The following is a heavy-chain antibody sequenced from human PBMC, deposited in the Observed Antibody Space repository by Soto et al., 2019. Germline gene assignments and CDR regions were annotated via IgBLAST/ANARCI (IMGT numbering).Heavy chain of an antibody. CDR2: ISGSGSTT. V-gene: IGHV3-48*02. J-gene: IGHJ4*02. CDR3: ATNFGYNSGWNRDY. CDR1: GFRFSTYS. Sequence: GGSLRLSCAASGFRFSTYSMNWVRQAPGKGLEWVSYISGSGSTTYYADSVKGRFTMSRDNAKNSLYLQMNSLRDEDTAGYYCATNFGYNSGWNRDYWGQGTLVTVSS. D-gene: IGHD6-19*01.